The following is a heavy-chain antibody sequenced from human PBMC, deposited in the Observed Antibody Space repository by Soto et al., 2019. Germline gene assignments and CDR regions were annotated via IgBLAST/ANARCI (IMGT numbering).Heavy chain of an antibody. CDR1: GFTFSSYA. CDR3: ATARRNLVVAATGYYGMDV. D-gene: IGHD2-15*01. J-gene: IGHJ6*02. V-gene: IGHV3-23*01. Sequence: GGSLRLSCAASGFTFSSYAMSWVRQAPGKGLEWVSAISGSGGSTYYADSVKGRFTISRDNSKNTLYLQMNSLRAEDTAVYYCATARRNLVVAATGYYGMDVWGQGTTVTVSS. CDR2: ISGSGGST.